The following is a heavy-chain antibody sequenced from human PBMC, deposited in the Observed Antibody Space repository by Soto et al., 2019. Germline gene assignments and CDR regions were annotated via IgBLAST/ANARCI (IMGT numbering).Heavy chain of an antibody. CDR2: ISYDASNK. J-gene: IGHJ4*02. CDR3: AKILSHVVVVAATLDF. V-gene: IGHV3-30*18. Sequence: PGGSLRLSCAASGFTFSSYGMHWVRQAPGKGLEWVAVISYDASNKYYADSVKGRFTISRDNSKNTLYLQMSSLRPEDTAVYYCAKILSHVVVVAATLDFWGQGTLVTVSS. D-gene: IGHD2-15*01. CDR1: GFTFSSYG.